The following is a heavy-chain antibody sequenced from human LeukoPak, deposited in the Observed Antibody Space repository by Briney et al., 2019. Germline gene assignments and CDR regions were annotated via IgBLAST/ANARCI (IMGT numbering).Heavy chain of an antibody. Sequence: PSETLSLTCTVSGGSISSGSYYWSWIRQPAGKGLEWIGRIYTSGSTNYNPSLKSRVTISDTSKNQFSLKLSSVTAADTAVYYCARSGRGPSYYYYYMDVWGKGTTVTVSS. CDR2: IYTSGST. CDR1: GGSISSGSYY. CDR3: ARSGRGPSYYYYYMDV. V-gene: IGHV4-61*02. J-gene: IGHJ6*03.